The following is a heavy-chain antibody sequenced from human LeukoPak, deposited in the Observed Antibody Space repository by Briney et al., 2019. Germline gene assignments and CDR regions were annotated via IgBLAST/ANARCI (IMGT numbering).Heavy chain of an antibody. V-gene: IGHV3-NL1*01. D-gene: IGHD3-22*01. CDR2: IYSGGST. J-gene: IGHJ3*02. CDR3: ASPLGYYDSSGYYRGAFDI. Sequence: GGSLRLSCAASGFTFSNYGMHWVRQAPGKGLEWVSVIYSGGSTYYADSVKGRFTISRDNSKNTLYLQMNSLRAEDTAVYYCASPLGYYDSSGYYRGAFDIWGQGTMVTVSS. CDR1: GFTFSNYG.